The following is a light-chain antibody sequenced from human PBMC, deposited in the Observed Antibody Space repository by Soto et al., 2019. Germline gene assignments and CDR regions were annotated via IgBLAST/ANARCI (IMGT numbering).Light chain of an antibody. CDR3: LLDFSYFWA. J-gene: IGKJ1*01. V-gene: IGKV1-6*01. CDR2: AAS. CDR1: QDIRSA. Sequence: AIQLTQSPSSLSASVGDRVTITCRASQDIRSALGWYQQKPGKVPKLLIYAASTLQSGVPSRFSGSGSGTDFTLTFSSLQPEDFATYYCLLDFSYFWAFGQGTKLEVK.